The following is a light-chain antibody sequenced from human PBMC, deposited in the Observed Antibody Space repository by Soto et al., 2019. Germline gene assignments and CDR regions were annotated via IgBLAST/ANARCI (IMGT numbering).Light chain of an antibody. CDR1: QSVSSSY. J-gene: IGKJ5*01. CDR3: QQYGSSPPIT. V-gene: IGKV3-20*01. Sequence: EIVLTQSPGTLSLSPGERATLSCRASQSVSSSYLAWYQQKPGQAPRLLIYGASSRATGIPDRFSGSGSGTDFTLTISRLEPEEFAVNYRQQYGSSPPITSGQGTRLEIK. CDR2: GAS.